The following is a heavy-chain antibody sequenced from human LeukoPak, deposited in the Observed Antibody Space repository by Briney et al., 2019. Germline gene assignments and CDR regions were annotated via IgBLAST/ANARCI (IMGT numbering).Heavy chain of an antibody. V-gene: IGHV1-69*04. Sequence: ASVKVSCKASGGTFSSYAISWVRQAPGQGLERMGRIIPILGIANYAQKFQGRVTITADKSTSTAYMELSSLRSEDTAVYYCARDRATVTIGYNWFDLWGQGTLVTVSS. CDR2: IIPILGIA. CDR1: GGTFSSYA. D-gene: IGHD4-11*01. J-gene: IGHJ5*02. CDR3: ARDRATVTIGYNWFDL.